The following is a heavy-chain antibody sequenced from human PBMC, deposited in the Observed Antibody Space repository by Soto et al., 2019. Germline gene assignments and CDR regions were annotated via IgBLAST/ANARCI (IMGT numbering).Heavy chain of an antibody. CDR2: ISSDGDST. J-gene: IGHJ4*02. CDR3: ARVTGYCSGIFCYNDY. V-gene: IGHV3-64*01. D-gene: IGHD2-15*01. CDR1: GFTFSSHV. Sequence: GGSLRLSCAASGFTFSSHVMYWVRQAPGKGLEYVSGISSDGDSTHYANSVKGRFTMSRDNSKNTLYLQMGSLRVEDLGVYYCARVTGYCSGIFCYNDYWGQGTLVTVSS.